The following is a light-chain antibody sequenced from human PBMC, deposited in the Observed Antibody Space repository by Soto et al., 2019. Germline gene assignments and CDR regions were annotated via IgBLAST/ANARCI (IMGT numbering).Light chain of an antibody. V-gene: IGLV2-14*03. CDR2: DVS. J-gene: IGLJ2*01. Sequence: QSALTQPASVSGSPGQSITISCTGSSSDIGDYNYVSWYKQHPGKAPKLMIYDVSNRPSGVSNRFSGSKSGNTASLTISGLQAEDEADYYCSSYTSNNFVIFGGGTKLNVL. CDR1: SSDIGDYNY. CDR3: SSYTSNNFVI.